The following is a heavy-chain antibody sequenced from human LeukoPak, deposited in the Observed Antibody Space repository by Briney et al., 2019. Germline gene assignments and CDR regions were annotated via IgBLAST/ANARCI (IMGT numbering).Heavy chain of an antibody. CDR1: GGTFSSYA. J-gene: IGHJ5*02. CDR3: ARAGSSGRYNWFDP. V-gene: IGHV1-69*05. Sequence: GASVKVSCKASGGTFSSYAISWVRQAPGQGLEWMGGIIPIFGTANYAQKFQGRVTITTDESTSTAYMELSSLRSEDTAVYYCARAGSSGRYNWFDPWGQGTLVTVSS. D-gene: IGHD3-22*01. CDR2: IIPIFGTA.